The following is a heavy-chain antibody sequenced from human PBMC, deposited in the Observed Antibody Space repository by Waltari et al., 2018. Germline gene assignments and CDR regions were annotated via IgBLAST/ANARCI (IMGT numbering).Heavy chain of an antibody. Sequence: QVQLVQSGSELKKPGASVKISCKASGYIFTSYAINWLRQAPGKGPELMGWITTNTGNPTDAQGVRGRLVFSLDTSVNTAYLEINSLKTEDTAIYYCAREVVPSSTIVVNWFDPWGQGTLVTVSS. V-gene: IGHV7-4-1*02. CDR1: GYIFTSYA. J-gene: IGHJ5*02. D-gene: IGHD2-2*01. CDR2: ITTNTGNP. CDR3: AREVVPSSTIVVNWFDP.